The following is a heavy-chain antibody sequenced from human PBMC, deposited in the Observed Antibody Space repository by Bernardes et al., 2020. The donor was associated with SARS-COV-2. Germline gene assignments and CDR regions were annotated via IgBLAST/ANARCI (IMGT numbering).Heavy chain of an antibody. CDR2: IYYSGST. CDR1: GGSISSSSYY. V-gene: IGHV4-39*01. D-gene: IGHD3-10*01. CDR3: ARLGTEVLLWFGELNMYYFDY. Sequence: SETLSLTCTVSGGSISSSSYYWGWIRQPPGKGLEWIGSIYYSGSTYYNPSLKSRVTISVDTSKNQFSLKLSSVTAADTAVYYCARLGTEVLLWFGELNMYYFDYWGQGTLVTVSS. J-gene: IGHJ4*02.